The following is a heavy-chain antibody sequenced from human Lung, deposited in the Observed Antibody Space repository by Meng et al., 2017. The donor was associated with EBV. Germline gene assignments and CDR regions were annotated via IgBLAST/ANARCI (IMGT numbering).Heavy chain of an antibody. J-gene: IGHJ4*02. CDR3: ARSTGSYYFDY. CDR2: ISSSSSYI. V-gene: IGHV3-21*01. D-gene: IGHD3-10*01. Sequence: EVQLVESGGGLVKRGGSLSLSCAASGCTVSSYSMNWVRQAPGKGMEWVSSISSSSSYIYYADSVKGRFTIYRDNAKNSLYLQMNSLRAEDTAVYYCARSTGSYYFDYWGQGTQVTVSS. CDR1: GCTVSSYS.